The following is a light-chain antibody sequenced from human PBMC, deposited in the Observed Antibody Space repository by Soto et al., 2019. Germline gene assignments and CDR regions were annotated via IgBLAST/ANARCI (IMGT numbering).Light chain of an antibody. Sequence: QSVLTQPASVSGSPGQAITISCSGTSSDVGAFNYVSWYQQHPGKAPKLMIYDVSNRPSGVSNRFSGSKSGNTVSLTISGLRAEDEADYYCNSYTSNNTYVFGTGTKVTVL. CDR2: DVS. CDR3: NSYTSNNTYV. J-gene: IGLJ1*01. V-gene: IGLV2-14*03. CDR1: SSDVGAFNY.